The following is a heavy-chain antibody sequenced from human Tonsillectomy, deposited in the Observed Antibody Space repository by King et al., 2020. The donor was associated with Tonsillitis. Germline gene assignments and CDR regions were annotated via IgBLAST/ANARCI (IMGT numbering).Heavy chain of an antibody. CDR2: ISYDGTNK. Sequence: QLVQSGGGVVQPGRSLSLSCGASGFTFRNYAMHWVRQAPGKGLEWVAVISYDGTNKYYGDSVKGRFTISRDNSKNTLYLQMNSLRPEDTAVYYCARDLXAXADYYXYYXXDVXGXGTXVTXXS. D-gene: IGHD6-19*01. V-gene: IGHV3-30-3*01. CDR1: GFTFRNYA. J-gene: IGHJ6*02. CDR3: ARDLXAXADYYXYYXXDV.